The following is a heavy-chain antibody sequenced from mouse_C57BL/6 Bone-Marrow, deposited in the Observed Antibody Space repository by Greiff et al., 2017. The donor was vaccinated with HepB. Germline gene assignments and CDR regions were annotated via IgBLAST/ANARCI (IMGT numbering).Heavy chain of an antibody. CDR3: ASELGNFDY. CDR1: GYAFSSSW. Sequence: VKLQESGPELVKPGASVKISCKASGYAFSSSWMNWVKQRPGKGLEWIGRIYPGDGDTNYNGKFKGKATLTADKSSSTAYMQLSSLTTEDSAIYYCASELGNFDYWGQGTTLTVSS. V-gene: IGHV1-82*01. CDR2: IYPGDGDT. D-gene: IGHD4-1*01. J-gene: IGHJ2*01.